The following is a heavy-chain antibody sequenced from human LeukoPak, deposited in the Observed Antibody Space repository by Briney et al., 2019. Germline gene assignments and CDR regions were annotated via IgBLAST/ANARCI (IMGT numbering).Heavy chain of an antibody. CDR1: GLNFDDYA. V-gene: IGHV3-23*01. CDR2: IGSDNKP. D-gene: IGHD3-10*02. J-gene: IGHJ6*02. CDR3: ARDLHYYVAMEV. Sequence: GGSLRLSCAAPGLNFDDYAIHWVRQAPGKGLEWVSSIGSDNKPHYSESVKGRFAISRDNSKNMLFLQLNSLRAEDTALYYCARDLHYYVAMEVWGQGTTVTVSS.